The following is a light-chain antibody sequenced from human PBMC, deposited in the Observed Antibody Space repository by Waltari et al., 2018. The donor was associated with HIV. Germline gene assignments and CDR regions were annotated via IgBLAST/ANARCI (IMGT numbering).Light chain of an antibody. CDR3: QAWGSTTSGV. CDR2: QDN. V-gene: IGLV3-1*01. CDR1: ELGDKY. Sequence: SYEVTQPHSVAVSPGQTATITCSGYELGDKYTCWYQQKPGQSPLLVIYQDNKRPSGIPERFSGSSSGHTATLTISGTLPMDEADYYCQAWGSTTSGVFGRGTRLTVL. J-gene: IGLJ3*02.